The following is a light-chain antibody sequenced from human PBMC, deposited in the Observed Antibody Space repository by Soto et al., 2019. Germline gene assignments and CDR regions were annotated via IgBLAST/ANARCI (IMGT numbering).Light chain of an antibody. CDR2: GAS. J-gene: IGKJ3*01. CDR1: QSVASTY. V-gene: IGKV3-20*01. Sequence: DIVLTQSPGTLSLSPGERATLSCRASQSVASTYLARYQQKPGQAPRLLIYGASSRATGIPDRFSGSGSGTDFTLTISRLEPEDFAVYYCQQYGNSPPFTFGPGTKVDIK. CDR3: QQYGNSPPFT.